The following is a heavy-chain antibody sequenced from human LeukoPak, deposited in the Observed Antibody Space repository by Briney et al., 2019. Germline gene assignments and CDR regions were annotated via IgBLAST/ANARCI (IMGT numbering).Heavy chain of an antibody. CDR1: GGSISSYY. CDR3: TSLASLYYYGSGSFDY. D-gene: IGHD3-10*01. J-gene: IGHJ4*02. V-gene: IGHV4-59*12. CDR2: IYYSGST. Sequence: PSETLSLTCTVSGGSISSYYWSWIRQPPGKGLVWIGYIYYSGSTNYNPSLKSRVTMSVDTSKNQFSLKLSSVTAADTAVYYCTSLASLYYYGSGSFDYWGQGTLVTVSS.